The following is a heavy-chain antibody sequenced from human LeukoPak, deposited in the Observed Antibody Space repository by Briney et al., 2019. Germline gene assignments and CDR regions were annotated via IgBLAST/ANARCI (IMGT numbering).Heavy chain of an antibody. Sequence: SETLSLTCTVSGRSISLGYYWGWIRQPPGKGLEWIGYIYYSGSTNYNPSLKSRVTISVDTSKNQFSLKLSSVTAADTAVYYCARGEQVLLWFGELRAWFDPWGQGTLVTVSS. CDR1: GRSISLGYY. J-gene: IGHJ5*02. CDR2: IYYSGST. CDR3: ARGEQVLLWFGELRAWFDP. D-gene: IGHD3-10*01. V-gene: IGHV4-59*01.